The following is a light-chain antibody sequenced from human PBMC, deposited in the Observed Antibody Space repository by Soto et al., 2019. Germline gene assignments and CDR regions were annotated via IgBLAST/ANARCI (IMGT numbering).Light chain of an antibody. CDR3: QQYNNWPPWT. CDR2: GAS. CDR1: QSVSSN. Sequence: EIVMTQSPATLSVSPGERATLSCRASQSVSSNLAWYQQKPGQAPRLLIYGASTRATGIPARFSGSGSGTDFTLTISSLQSEDFAVYDWQQYNNWPPWTFGQGTKVEIK. J-gene: IGKJ1*01. V-gene: IGKV3-15*01.